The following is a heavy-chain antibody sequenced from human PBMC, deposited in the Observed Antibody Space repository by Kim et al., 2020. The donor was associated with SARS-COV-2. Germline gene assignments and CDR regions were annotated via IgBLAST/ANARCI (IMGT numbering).Heavy chain of an antibody. Sequence: SETLSLTCAVYGGSFSGYYWSWIRQPPGKGLEWIGEINHSGSTNYNPSLKSRVTISVDTSKNQFSLKLSSVTAADTAVYYCARGRRRGLKVGRTYGMDVWGQGTTVTVSS. CDR3: ARGRRRGLKVGRTYGMDV. CDR2: INHSGST. V-gene: IGHV4-34*01. J-gene: IGHJ6*02. CDR1: GGSFSGYY. D-gene: IGHD1-1*01.